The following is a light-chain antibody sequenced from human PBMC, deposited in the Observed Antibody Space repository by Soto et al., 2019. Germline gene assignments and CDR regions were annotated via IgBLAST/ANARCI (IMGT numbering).Light chain of an antibody. J-gene: IGLJ1*01. Sequence: QSALTQPASVSGSPGQSITISCTGSSSDVGGNKYVSWYQQYPGKAPKLMICDVSNRPSGVSNRFSGSKSGNTASLTISGLQADDEADSYCSAFTGSTYVFGTGTKVTVL. V-gene: IGLV2-14*01. CDR3: SAFTGSTYV. CDR1: SSDVGGNKY. CDR2: DVS.